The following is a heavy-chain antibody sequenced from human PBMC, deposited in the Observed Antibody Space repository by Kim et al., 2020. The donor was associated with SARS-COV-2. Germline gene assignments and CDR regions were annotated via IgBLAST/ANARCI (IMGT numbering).Heavy chain of an antibody. J-gene: IGHJ6*02. Sequence: VKGRFTISRDNSKNTLYLQMNSLRAEDTAVYYCAKDLGYSGYDYYYGMDVWGQGTTVTVS. CDR3: AKDLGYSGYDYYYGMDV. D-gene: IGHD5-12*01. V-gene: IGHV3-30*02.